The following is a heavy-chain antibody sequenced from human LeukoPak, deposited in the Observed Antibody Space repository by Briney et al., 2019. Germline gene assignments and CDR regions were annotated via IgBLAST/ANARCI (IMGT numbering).Heavy chain of an antibody. CDR3: ARLGREMGY. J-gene: IGHJ4*02. V-gene: IGHV4-39*01. CDR2: IYYSGST. D-gene: IGHD2-8*01. Sequence: PSETLSLTCTVSGGSISSSSYYWGWIRQPPGKGLEWIGSIYYSGSTYYNPSLKSRVTISVDTSKNQFSLKLSSVTTADTAVYYCARLGREMGYWGQGTLVTVSS. CDR1: GGSISSSSYY.